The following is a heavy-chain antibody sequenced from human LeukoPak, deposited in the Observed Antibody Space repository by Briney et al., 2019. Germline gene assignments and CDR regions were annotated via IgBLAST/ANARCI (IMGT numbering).Heavy chain of an antibody. D-gene: IGHD5-18*01. CDR1: GGSISTYY. CDR3: ARGRPRGYSYGYFDY. CDR2: IYYSGST. V-gene: IGHV4-59*12. Sequence: SETLSLTCTVSGGSISTYYRSWIRQPPGKGLEWIGYIYYSGSTYYNPSLKSRVTISVDTSKNQFSLKLSSVTAADTAVYYCARGRPRGYSYGYFDYWGQGTLVTVSS. J-gene: IGHJ4*02.